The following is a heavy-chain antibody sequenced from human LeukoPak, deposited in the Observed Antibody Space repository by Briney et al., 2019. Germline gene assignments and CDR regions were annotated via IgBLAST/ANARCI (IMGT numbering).Heavy chain of an antibody. CDR1: GFTFSTSA. J-gene: IGHJ3*02. D-gene: IGHD3-22*01. CDR2: ISSNGGST. V-gene: IGHV3-64D*09. Sequence: GGSLRLSCSASGFTFSTSAMHWVRQAPGKGLEYVSAISSNGGSTYYADSVKGRFTISRDNSKNTLHLQMSSLRAEDTAVYYCARGGFYYDEGGAFDIWGQGTMVTVSS. CDR3: ARGGFYYDEGGAFDI.